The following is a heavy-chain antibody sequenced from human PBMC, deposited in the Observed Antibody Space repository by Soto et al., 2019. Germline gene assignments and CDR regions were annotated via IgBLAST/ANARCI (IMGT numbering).Heavy chain of an antibody. CDR2: IYYSGST. CDR1: GGSISSGDYY. Sequence: PSETLSLTCTVSGGSISSGDYYWSWIRQPPGKGLEWIGYIYYSGSTYYNPSLKSRVTISVDTSKNQFSLKLSSVTAADTAVYYCARDQNDFWSGYPQYGMDVCGQGTTVTVS. CDR3: ARDQNDFWSGYPQYGMDV. D-gene: IGHD3-3*01. J-gene: IGHJ6*02. V-gene: IGHV4-30-4*01.